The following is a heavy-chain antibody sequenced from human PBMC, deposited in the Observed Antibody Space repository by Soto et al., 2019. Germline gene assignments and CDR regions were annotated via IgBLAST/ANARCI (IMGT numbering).Heavy chain of an antibody. CDR2: IDPSDSYT. CDR1: GYSFTSYW. CDR3: VSFTEYSSSSNFYYYGMDV. J-gene: IGHJ6*02. D-gene: IGHD6-6*01. Sequence: GESLKISCKGSGYSFTSYWISWVRQMPGKGLEWMGRIDPSDSYTNYSPSFQGHVTISADKSISTAYLQWSSLKASDTAMYYCVSFTEYSSSSNFYYYGMDVWGQGTTVTVSS. V-gene: IGHV5-10-1*01.